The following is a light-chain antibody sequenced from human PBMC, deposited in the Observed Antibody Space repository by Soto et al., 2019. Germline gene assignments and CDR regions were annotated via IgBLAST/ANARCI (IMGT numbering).Light chain of an antibody. CDR1: QDIAIY. Sequence: DIQMSQSPSSLSASVGDRVTIPCRSSQDIAIYLNWYQQKPGKAPTLLIYAASSLQSGVPSRFRGSGSGTDFTLTISSLQPEDFTTYFCQQSYSTPQTFGQGTRVEIK. CDR3: QQSYSTPQT. CDR2: AAS. J-gene: IGKJ1*01. V-gene: IGKV1-39*01.